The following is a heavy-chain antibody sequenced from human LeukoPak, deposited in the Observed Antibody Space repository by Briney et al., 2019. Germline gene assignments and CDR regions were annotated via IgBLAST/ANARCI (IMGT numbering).Heavy chain of an antibody. CDR3: ARGGGWEWLLYRSDWFDP. D-gene: IGHD3-3*01. J-gene: IGHJ5*02. CDR2: INPNSGGT. CDR1: GYTFTGYY. V-gene: IGHV1-2*02. Sequence: ASVKVSCKASGYTFTGYYMHWVRQAPGQGLEWMGWINPNSGGTNYAQKFQGRVTMTRDTSISTAYMELSRLRSDDTAVYYCARGGGWEWLLYRSDWFDPWGQGTLVTVSS.